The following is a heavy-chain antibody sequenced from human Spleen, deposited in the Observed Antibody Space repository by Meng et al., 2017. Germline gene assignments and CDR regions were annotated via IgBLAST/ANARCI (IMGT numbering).Heavy chain of an antibody. CDR3: ARPDMRGFFHYYGMDV. J-gene: IGHJ6*02. V-gene: IGHV3-30*04. CDR2: ISYDGSNE. Sequence: GESLKISCAASGSMFSTYAIHWVRQAPGKGLEWVAVISYDGSNEYYADSLKGRFTISRDNSKNTLYLQMNSLRAEDTAVYYCARPDMRGFFHYYGMDVWGQGTTVTVSS. D-gene: IGHD2/OR15-2a*01. CDR1: GSMFSTYA.